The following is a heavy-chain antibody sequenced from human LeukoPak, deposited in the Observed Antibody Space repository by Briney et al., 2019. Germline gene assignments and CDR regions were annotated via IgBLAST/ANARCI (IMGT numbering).Heavy chain of an antibody. J-gene: IGHJ4*02. CDR2: ITPSGGST. V-gene: IGHV1-46*01. CDR1: GYTFTNYY. Sequence: GASVKVSCKASGYTFTNYYMHWVRQAPGQGLEWLGLITPSGGSTWYAQKFQGRVTMTRDMSTSTDYMELSSLRSEDTAVYYCARAGRDYDSSGYFVDYWGQGTLVTVSS. D-gene: IGHD3-22*01. CDR3: ARAGRDYDSSGYFVDY.